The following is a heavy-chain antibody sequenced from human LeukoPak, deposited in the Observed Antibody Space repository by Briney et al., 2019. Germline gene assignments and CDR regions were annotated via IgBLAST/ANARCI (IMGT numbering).Heavy chain of an antibody. Sequence: GGSLRLSCAASGFTVSSNYMSWVRQAPGKGLEWVSVIYSGGSTYYADSVKGRFTISRDNSKNTLYLQMNSLRAEDTAVYYCARDLGNSSSNYYYYYYMDVWGKGTTVTVSS. CDR2: IYSGGST. V-gene: IGHV3-53*01. J-gene: IGHJ6*03. CDR1: GFTVSSNY. D-gene: IGHD6-6*01. CDR3: ARDLGNSSSNYYYYYYMDV.